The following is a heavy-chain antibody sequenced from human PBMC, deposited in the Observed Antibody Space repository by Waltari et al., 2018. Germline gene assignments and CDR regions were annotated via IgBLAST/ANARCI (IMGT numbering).Heavy chain of an antibody. CDR2: IYWNDDK. J-gene: IGHJ5*02. CDR3: AHHLKLLYILDSGTSVGTTGREAFDP. CDR1: AFSRSPTRGG. Sequence: QTTLRDSVPTLLNPTPPLTLTCAFAAFSRSPTRGGSNCIRPPPRKHLEWLALIYWNDDKRYSTTRKNRLTVTKDTSRNQAVLTMTNMDPVDTATYYCAHHLKLLYILDSGTSVGTTGREAFDPWGQGTLVTVSS. D-gene: IGHD3-10*01. V-gene: IGHV2-5*01.